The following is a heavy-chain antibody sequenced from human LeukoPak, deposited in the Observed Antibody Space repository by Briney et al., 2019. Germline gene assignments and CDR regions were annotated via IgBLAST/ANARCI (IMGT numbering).Heavy chain of an antibody. J-gene: IGHJ4*02. CDR2: ISGSGGST. CDR1: GFTFSSYA. V-gene: IGHV3-23*01. D-gene: IGHD3-22*01. Sequence: PGGSLRLSCAASGFTFSSYAMSWVRQAPGKGLEWVSAISGSGGSTYYADSVKGRFTISRDNSKNTLYLQMNSLRAEDTAVYYCAKYPTYYYDSSGPFDYWGQGTLVTVSS. CDR3: AKYPTYYYDSSGPFDY.